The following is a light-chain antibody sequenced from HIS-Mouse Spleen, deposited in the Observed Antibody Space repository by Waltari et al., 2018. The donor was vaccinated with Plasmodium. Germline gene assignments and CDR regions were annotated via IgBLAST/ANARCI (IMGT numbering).Light chain of an antibody. CDR3: QAWDSSTAWV. CDR2: QDS. J-gene: IGLJ2*01. Sequence: SYELTQPPSVSVSPGQTASITCSGEKLGDKYACWYQQKPGQSPVLVIYQDSKRPSGFPERFAGSNSGNTATLTISGTQAMDEADYYCQAWDSSTAWVFGGGTKLTVL. CDR1: KLGDKY. V-gene: IGLV3-1*01.